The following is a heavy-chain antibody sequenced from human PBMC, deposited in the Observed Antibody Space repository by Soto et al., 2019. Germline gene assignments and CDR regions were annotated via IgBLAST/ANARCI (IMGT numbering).Heavy chain of an antibody. J-gene: IGHJ6*02. Sequence: KPSETLSLTCVVSGYSISSGYYWGWIRQPPGKGLEWIGNVHHSGITYYNPSLKSRVSISRDTSKNHYSLNLSSVTAADTAVYYCARAGDTMIRGVIIMNYYGMDVWGHGTTVTVSS. D-gene: IGHD3-10*01. CDR3: ARAGDTMIRGVIIMNYYGMDV. V-gene: IGHV4-38-2*01. CDR2: VHHSGIT. CDR1: GYSISSGYY.